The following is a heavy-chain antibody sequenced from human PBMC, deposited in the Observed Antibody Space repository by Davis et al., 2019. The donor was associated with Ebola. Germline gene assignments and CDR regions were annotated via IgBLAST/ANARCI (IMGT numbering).Heavy chain of an antibody. CDR3: AKDTSNIWFDI. V-gene: IGHV3-30-3*01. J-gene: IGHJ3*02. CDR2: ISYDGSNE. Sequence: PGGSLRLSCAASGFTFSSYAMHWVRQAPGKGLEWVAVISYDGSNEYYADSVKGRFTISRDNSKNTLYLQMNGLRVEDTAIYYCAKDTSNIWFDIWGQGTMVTVSS. CDR1: GFTFSSYA. D-gene: IGHD1-26*01.